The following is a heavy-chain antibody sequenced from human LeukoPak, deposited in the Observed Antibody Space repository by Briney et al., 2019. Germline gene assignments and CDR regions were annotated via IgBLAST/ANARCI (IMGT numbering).Heavy chain of an antibody. D-gene: IGHD5-24*01. V-gene: IGHV1-46*01. J-gene: IGHJ4*02. CDR1: GYTFTSYY. Sequence: ASVKVSCKASGYTFTSYYMHWVRQAPGQGLEWMGIINPSGGSTSYAQKFQGRVTMTRDMSTSTVYMELSSLRSEDTAVYYGARSREMATIKSGGGFDYWGQGTLVTVSS. CDR3: ARSREMATIKSGGGFDY. CDR2: INPSGGST.